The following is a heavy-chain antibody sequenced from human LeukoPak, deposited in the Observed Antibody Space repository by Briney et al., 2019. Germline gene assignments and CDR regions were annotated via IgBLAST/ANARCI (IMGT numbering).Heavy chain of an antibody. CDR1: GGTFSSYA. Sequence: GASVKFSCKASGGTFSSYAISWVRQAPGQGLEWMGRIIPILGIANYAQKFQGRVTITADKSTSTAYMELSSLRSEDTAVYYCARDPRSRGTYYYYGMDVWGQGTTVTVSS. CDR3: ARDPRSRGTYYYYGMDV. V-gene: IGHV1-69*04. J-gene: IGHJ6*02. CDR2: IIPILGIA. D-gene: IGHD6-13*01.